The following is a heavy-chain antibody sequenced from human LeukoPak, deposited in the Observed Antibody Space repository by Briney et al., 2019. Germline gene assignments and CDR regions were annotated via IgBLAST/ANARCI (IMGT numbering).Heavy chain of an antibody. Sequence: GGSLRLSCAASGFTFSTYSMSWVRQAPGKGLEWVANIKVDGSDVYYVDSVKGRFTISRDSAQSSLYLQMNSLRAEDTAVYYCTRDREWYYYDSSGYYYTWYFDLWGRGTLVTVSS. CDR3: TRDREWYYYDSSGYYYTWYFDL. CDR2: IKVDGSDV. D-gene: IGHD3-22*01. CDR1: GFTFSTYS. V-gene: IGHV3-7*01. J-gene: IGHJ2*01.